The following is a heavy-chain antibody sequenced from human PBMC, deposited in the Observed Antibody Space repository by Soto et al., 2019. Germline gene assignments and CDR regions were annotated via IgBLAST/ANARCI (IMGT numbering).Heavy chain of an antibody. CDR2: INPGGGDT. V-gene: IGHV1-46*01. CDR1: GYTFTSYY. J-gene: IGHJ3*02. Sequence: VKVSCKASGYTFTSYYIHWVGQAPGQGLEWLGIINPGGGDTSYAQKFQGRVTMTRDTATITVYMDLSSLRSEDTAMYDCARPLAELREDAFDIWGQGTMVTVSS. D-gene: IGHD1-26*01. CDR3: ARPLAELREDAFDI.